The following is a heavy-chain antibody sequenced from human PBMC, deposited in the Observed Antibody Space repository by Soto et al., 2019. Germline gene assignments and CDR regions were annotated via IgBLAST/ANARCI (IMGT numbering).Heavy chain of an antibody. J-gene: IGHJ4*02. Sequence: QVQLQESGPGLVKPSQTLSLTCTVSGGSISSDDYYWSWIRQPPGKGLEWIGYISYSGTTYYNPSLKSRVSMSVDTSKNQFSLRFNSVTATDTAVYYCARGANWNYGFTFWGQGTLVTVSS. CDR3: ARGANWNYGFTF. D-gene: IGHD1-7*01. CDR2: ISYSGTT. CDR1: GGSISSDDYY. V-gene: IGHV4-30-4*01.